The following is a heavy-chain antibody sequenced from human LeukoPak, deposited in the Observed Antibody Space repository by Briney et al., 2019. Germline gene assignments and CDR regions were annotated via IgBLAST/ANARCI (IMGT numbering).Heavy chain of an antibody. J-gene: IGHJ6*03. CDR3: AKLTQMNYMDV. D-gene: IGHD5-24*01. CDR2: ISYDGSNK. CDR1: GFTFSSYG. Sequence: GGSLRLSCAASGFTFSSYGMHWVRQAPGKGLEWVAVISYDGSNKYYADSVKGRFTISRDNSKNTLYLQMNSLRAEDTAVYYCAKLTQMNYMDVWGKGTTVTISS. V-gene: IGHV3-30*18.